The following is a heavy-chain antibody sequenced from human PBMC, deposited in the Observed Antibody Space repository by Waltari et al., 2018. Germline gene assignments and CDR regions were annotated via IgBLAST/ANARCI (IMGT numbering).Heavy chain of an antibody. Sequence: QVQLVQSGAEVKKPGASVKISCKTSEYTFASSYVHWVRQAPGQGLEWMGIINPRCGSTIYAQRVQGRVTMTRDTSTSTVYMELSSLKSEDTAVYYCATDTGALWMDVWGQGTTVTVSS. V-gene: IGHV1-46*01. CDR1: EYTFASSY. CDR3: ATDTGALWMDV. D-gene: IGHD2-21*01. J-gene: IGHJ6*02. CDR2: INPRCGST.